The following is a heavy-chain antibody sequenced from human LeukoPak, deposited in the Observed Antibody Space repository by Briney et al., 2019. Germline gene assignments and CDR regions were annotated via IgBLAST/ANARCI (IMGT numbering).Heavy chain of an antibody. Sequence: SVKVSCKASGGTFSSYAISWVRQAPGQGLEWMGGIIPIFGTANYAQKFQGRVTITTDESTSTAYMELSSLRSEDTAVYYCARDRQGEPRGALCYWGQGTLVTVSS. CDR2: IIPIFGTA. V-gene: IGHV1-69*05. CDR1: GGTFSSYA. CDR3: ARDRQGEPRGALCY. D-gene: IGHD1-26*01. J-gene: IGHJ4*02.